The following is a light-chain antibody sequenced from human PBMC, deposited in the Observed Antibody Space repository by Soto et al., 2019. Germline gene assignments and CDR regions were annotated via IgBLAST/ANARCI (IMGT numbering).Light chain of an antibody. Sequence: DIVMTQTPLSLSVTPGQLASISCKSSQSLLPRVGKTYFDWYLQKHGQPPQPLIYDVSNRFSGVAAGCSSGGSVTDFTQKISQVDDEDVGLYYGMPSIQLARTFGQGAMVAIK. CDR1: QSLLPRVGKTY. CDR2: DVS. CDR3: MPSIQLART. J-gene: IGKJ1*01. V-gene: IGKV2D-29*01.